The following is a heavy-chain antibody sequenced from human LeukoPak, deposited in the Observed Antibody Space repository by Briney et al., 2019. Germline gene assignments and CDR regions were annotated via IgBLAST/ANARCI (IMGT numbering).Heavy chain of an antibody. CDR2: FDPEDGET. J-gene: IGHJ5*02. V-gene: IGHV1-24*01. CDR1: GYTLTELS. CDR3: ATWVTRRYYDSSGYYLPLA. Sequence: ASVKVPCKVSGYTLTELSMHWVRQAPGKGLEWMGGFDPEDGETIYAQKFQGRVTMTEDTSTDTAYMELSSLRSEDTAVYYCATWVTRRYYDSSGYYLPLAWGQGTLVTVSS. D-gene: IGHD3-22*01.